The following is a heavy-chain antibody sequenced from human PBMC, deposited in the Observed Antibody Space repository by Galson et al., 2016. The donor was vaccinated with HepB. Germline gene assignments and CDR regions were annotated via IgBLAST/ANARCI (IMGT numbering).Heavy chain of an antibody. J-gene: IGHJ5*02. V-gene: IGHV3-48*02. Sequence: SLRLSCAASGFSISTSGFNWVRQAPGKGLQWISYISSAFSPIYYADSVKGRFTISRDNAKNLLFLQMNSLRDEDTAVYYCARDRLGWLDLWGQGTLVTVSS. D-gene: IGHD3-16*01. CDR1: GFSISTSG. CDR3: ARDRLGWLDL. CDR2: ISSAFSPI.